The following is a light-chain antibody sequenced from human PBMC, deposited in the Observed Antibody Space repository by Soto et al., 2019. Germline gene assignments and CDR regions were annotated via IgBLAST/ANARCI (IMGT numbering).Light chain of an antibody. V-gene: IGKV3-20*01. J-gene: IGKJ2*01. CDR2: GAS. Sequence: EIVLTQSPGTLSLFPGERATLSCRASQSVSSSYLAWYQQKPGQAPRLLIYGASSRATGIPDRFSGSGSGTDFTLTINRLEPEDFAVYYCQQYVNSLYTFGQGTKLEI. CDR3: QQYVNSLYT. CDR1: QSVSSSY.